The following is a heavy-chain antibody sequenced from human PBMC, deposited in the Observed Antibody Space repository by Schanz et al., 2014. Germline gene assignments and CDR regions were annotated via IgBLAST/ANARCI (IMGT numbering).Heavy chain of an antibody. CDR3: RRARVVFGIMDV. Sequence: SCKASGYTFSSYGISWVRQAPGQGLEWMGWISGYKGNTNYAQKFLDRVTMTIDTATSTAYMDLRSLRSHDTPVYYCRRARVVFGIMDV. V-gene: IGHV1-18*01. J-gene: IGHJ6*01. CDR1: GYTFSSYG. CDR2: ISGYKGNT. D-gene: IGHD2-15*01.